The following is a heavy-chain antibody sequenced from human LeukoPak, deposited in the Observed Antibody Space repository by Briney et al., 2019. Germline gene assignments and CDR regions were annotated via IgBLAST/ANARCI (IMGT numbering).Heavy chain of an antibody. D-gene: IGHD5-18*01. J-gene: IGHJ4*02. V-gene: IGHV1-18*01. CDR2: ISPYNGNT. Sequence: ASVKVSCKASGYTFISYGISWVRQAPGQGLEWMGWISPYNGNTNDAQKLQGRVTMTTDTSTSTAYMELRSLRSDDTAVYYCARDPNGYGYVSRNSRNDYWGQGTLVTVSS. CDR3: ARDPNGYGYVSRNSRNDY. CDR1: GYTFISYG.